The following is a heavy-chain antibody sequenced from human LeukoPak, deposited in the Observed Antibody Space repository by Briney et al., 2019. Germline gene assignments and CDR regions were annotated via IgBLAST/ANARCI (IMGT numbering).Heavy chain of an antibody. Sequence: PGGSLRLSCAASGFTFSSYSMNWVRQAPGKGLEWVSYISSSSTNIYYADSVKGRFTISRDNSKNTLYLQMNSLRAEDTAVYYCAKDAAIDYWGQGTLVTVSS. CDR2: ISSSSTNI. CDR1: GFTFSSYS. V-gene: IGHV3-48*01. J-gene: IGHJ4*02. CDR3: AKDAAIDY. D-gene: IGHD5-18*01.